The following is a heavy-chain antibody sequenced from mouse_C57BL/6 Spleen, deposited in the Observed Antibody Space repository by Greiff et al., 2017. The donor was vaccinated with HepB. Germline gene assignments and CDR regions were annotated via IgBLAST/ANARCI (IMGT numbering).Heavy chain of an antibody. CDR3: ARGVYYYGSNWYFDV. CDR1: GFTFSDYG. J-gene: IGHJ1*03. CDR2: ISSGSSTI. Sequence: EVKLVESGGGLVKPGGSLKLSCAASGFTFSDYGMHWVRQAPEKGLEWVAYISSGSSTIYYADTVKGRFTISRDNAKNTLFLQMTSLRSEDTAMYYCARGVYYYGSNWYFDVWGTGTTVTVSS. V-gene: IGHV5-17*01. D-gene: IGHD1-1*01.